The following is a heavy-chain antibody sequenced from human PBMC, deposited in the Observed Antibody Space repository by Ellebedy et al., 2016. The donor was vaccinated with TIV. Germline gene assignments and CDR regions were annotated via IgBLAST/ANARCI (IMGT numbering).Heavy chain of an antibody. CDR2: ISYDGSNK. J-gene: IGHJ5*02. V-gene: IGHV3-30*04. CDR1: GFTFSSYA. Sequence: GESLKISXAASGFTFSSYAMHWVRQAPGKGLEWVAVISYDGSNKYYADSVKGRFTISRDNSKNTLYLQMNSLRAEDTAVYYCARGEPYSQLPVNWFDPWGQGTLVTVSS. CDR3: ARGEPYSQLPVNWFDP. D-gene: IGHD6-13*01.